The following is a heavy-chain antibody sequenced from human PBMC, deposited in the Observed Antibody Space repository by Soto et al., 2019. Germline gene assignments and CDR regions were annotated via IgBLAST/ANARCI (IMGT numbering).Heavy chain of an antibody. CDR1: GGSISSGGYY. D-gene: IGHD6-6*01. CDR2: IYYSGST. J-gene: IGHJ4*02. Sequence: SETLSLTCTVSGGSISSGGYYWSWTRQHPGKGLEWIGYIYYSGSTYYNPSLKSRVTISVDTSKNQFSLKLSSVTAADTAVYYCARWSIAARHDYWGQGTLVTVSS. V-gene: IGHV4-31*03. CDR3: ARWSIAARHDY.